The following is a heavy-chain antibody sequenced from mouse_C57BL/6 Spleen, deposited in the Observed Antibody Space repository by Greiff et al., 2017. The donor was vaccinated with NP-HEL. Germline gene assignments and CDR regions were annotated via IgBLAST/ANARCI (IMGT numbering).Heavy chain of an antibody. D-gene: IGHD3-2*02. CDR2: IDPNRGGT. V-gene: IGHV1-72*01. CDR1: GYTFTSYW. CDR3: ARAIQLRLRDAMDY. J-gene: IGHJ4*01. Sequence: QVQLQQPGAELVKPGASVKLSCKASGYTFTSYWLHWVKQRPGRGLAWIGRIDPNRGGTKYHEQFKSKATLTVDKPSSTAYMQLSSLTSEDSAVYYCARAIQLRLRDAMDYWGQGTSVTVSS.